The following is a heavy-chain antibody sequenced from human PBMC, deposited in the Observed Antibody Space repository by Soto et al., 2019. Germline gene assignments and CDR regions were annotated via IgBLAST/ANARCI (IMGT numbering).Heavy chain of an antibody. J-gene: IGHJ4*02. CDR3: ARRPLDYGSRSYVFAY. D-gene: IGHD3-10*01. CDR2: IYYSGST. Sequence: SETLSLTCTVSGGSISSSSYYWGWIRQPPGKGLEWIGSIYYSGSTYYNPSLKSRVTISVDTSKNQFSLKLSSVTAADTAVYYCARRPLDYGSRSYVFAYWGQGTLVTSPQ. CDR1: GGSISSSSYY. V-gene: IGHV4-39*01.